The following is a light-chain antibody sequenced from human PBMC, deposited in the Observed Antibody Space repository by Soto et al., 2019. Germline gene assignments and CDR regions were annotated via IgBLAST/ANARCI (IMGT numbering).Light chain of an antibody. CDR3: QQANSFPLT. CDR1: QSISSW. V-gene: IGKV1-12*01. J-gene: IGKJ4*01. CDR2: DAS. Sequence: DIRMPQSPSTLSASVGDRVTITGRASQSISSWLAWYQQKPEKAPKLVIYDASSLQSGVPSRFSGSGSGTDFTLTISSLQPEDFATYYCQQANSFPLTFGGGTKVDIK.